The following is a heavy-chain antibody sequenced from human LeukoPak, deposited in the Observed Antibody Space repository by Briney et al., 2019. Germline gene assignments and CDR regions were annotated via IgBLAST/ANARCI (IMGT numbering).Heavy chain of an antibody. V-gene: IGHV3-53*01. Sequence: PGGSLRLSCAASGFTVSSNYMSWVRQAPGKGLEWVSVIYSGGSTYYADSVKGRFTISRDNSKNTLYLQMNSLRAEDTAVYYCARGSSLHYYDSSGYQRRVTESWGQGTLVTVSS. D-gene: IGHD3-22*01. CDR1: GFTVSSNY. CDR3: ARGSSLHYYDSSGYQRRVTES. CDR2: IYSGGST. J-gene: IGHJ5*02.